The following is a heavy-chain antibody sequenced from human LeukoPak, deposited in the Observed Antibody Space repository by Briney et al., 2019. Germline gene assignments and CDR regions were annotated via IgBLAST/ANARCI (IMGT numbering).Heavy chain of an antibody. J-gene: IGHJ5*02. CDR1: GYSISSGHY. D-gene: IGHD2-15*01. CDR3: ASSYCSGGSCYSAGHNWFDP. Sequence: SETLSLTCTVSGYSISSGHYWGWFRQPPGRGLEWIASIYHTRSTYFNPSLKSRVTISVDTSKNQFSLKLSSVTAADTAVYYCASSYCSGGSCYSAGHNWFDPWGQGTLVTVSS. V-gene: IGHV4-38-2*02. CDR2: IYHTRST.